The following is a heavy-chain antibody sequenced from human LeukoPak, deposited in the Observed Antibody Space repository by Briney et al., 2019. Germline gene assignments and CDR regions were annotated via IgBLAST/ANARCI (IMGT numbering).Heavy chain of an antibody. CDR1: GGSFSGYY. V-gene: IGHV4-34*01. D-gene: IGHD6-13*01. CDR2: INHSGST. J-gene: IGHJ4*02. Sequence: SETLSLTCAVYGGSFSGYYWSWIRQPPGKGLEWVGEINHSGSTIYNPSLKSRVTISVDTSKNQFSLKLSSVTAADTAVYYCARGPGIAAAGYYFDYWGQGTLVTVSS. CDR3: ARGPGIAAAGYYFDY.